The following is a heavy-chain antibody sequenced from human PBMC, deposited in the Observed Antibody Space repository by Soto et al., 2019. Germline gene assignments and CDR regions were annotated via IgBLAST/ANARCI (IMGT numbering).Heavy chain of an antibody. CDR1: GFTFSDYY. D-gene: IGHD6-13*01. V-gene: IGHV3-11*01. Sequence: PGGSLRLSCAASGFTFSDYYMSWFRQAPGKGLEWVSYISGSGSTIHDADSVKGRFTISRDNAKNSLYLQMNSLRAEDTAVYYCARVGSISAAGTHEYWGQGPLVPV. CDR2: ISGSGSTI. CDR3: ARVGSISAAGTHEY. J-gene: IGHJ4*02.